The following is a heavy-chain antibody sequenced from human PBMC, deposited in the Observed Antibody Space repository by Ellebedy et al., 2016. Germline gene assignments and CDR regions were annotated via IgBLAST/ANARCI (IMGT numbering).Heavy chain of an antibody. V-gene: IGHV4-30-2*01. Sequence: SETLSLTCAVSGGSITSGGYSWTWIRQPPGKNLEWIGYIYHSGTTYYDPSLKSRVTISVDRSKNQFSLRLSSVTDAETAVYYCARATYYYESNGSYGAFDIWGQGTMVTVSS. CDR2: IYHSGTT. D-gene: IGHD3-22*01. CDR3: ARATYYYESNGSYGAFDI. CDR1: GGSITSGGYS. J-gene: IGHJ3*02.